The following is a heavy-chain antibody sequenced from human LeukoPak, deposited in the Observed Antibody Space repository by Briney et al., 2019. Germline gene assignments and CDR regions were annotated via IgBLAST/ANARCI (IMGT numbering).Heavy chain of an antibody. CDR1: GFTFSNYG. J-gene: IGHJ6*04. Sequence: PGGSLRLSCAASGFTFSNYGMHWVRQAPGKGLEWVAVISHDGSNKYYADSVKGRFTISRDNAKNSLYLQMNSLRAEDTAVYYCAELGITMIGGVWGKGTTVTISS. CDR2: ISHDGSNK. CDR3: AELGITMIGGV. D-gene: IGHD3-10*02. V-gene: IGHV3-30*18.